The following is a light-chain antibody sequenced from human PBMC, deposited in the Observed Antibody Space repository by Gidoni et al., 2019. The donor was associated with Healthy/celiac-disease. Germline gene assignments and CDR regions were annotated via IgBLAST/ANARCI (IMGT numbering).Light chain of an antibody. CDR3: QQYGLGT. CDR1: QNVSSSY. J-gene: IGKJ1*01. CDR2: GAS. V-gene: IGKV3-20*01. Sequence: EIVLTQSPGTLSLFPVERATLSCRASQNVSSSYLAGYQQKTGQAPRLLIYGASSRATGIPDRCSGSGSGTDFTLTISRLEPEDFAVYYCQQYGLGTFGQGTKVEIK.